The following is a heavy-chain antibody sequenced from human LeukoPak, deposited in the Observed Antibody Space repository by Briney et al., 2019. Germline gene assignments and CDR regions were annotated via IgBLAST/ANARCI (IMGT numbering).Heavy chain of an antibody. Sequence: AGGSLRLPCADSGFTFSRYWMSWVRQAPGKGLEWVSGISWNSGSIGYADSVKGRFTISRDNAKNSLYLQMNSLRAEDTALYYCAKDIRQWLATGRGLDYWGQGALVTVSS. CDR3: AKDIRQWLATGRGLDY. CDR1: GFTFSRYW. V-gene: IGHV3-9*01. D-gene: IGHD6-19*01. J-gene: IGHJ4*02. CDR2: ISWNSGSI.